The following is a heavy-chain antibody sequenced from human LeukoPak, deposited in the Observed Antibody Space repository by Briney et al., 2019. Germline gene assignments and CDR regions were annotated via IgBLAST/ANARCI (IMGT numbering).Heavy chain of an antibody. V-gene: IGHV1-18*01. CDR2: ISGYNGRT. J-gene: IGHJ4*02. D-gene: IGHD1-1*01. CDR3: SIETSEVDREPTGYFDY. Sequence: GASVKVSCKTSGYYFPVFGISWVRQAPGQGLEWMGWISGYNGRTIYAQTVQDRVTMTTDTSTTTVYMELRSLKFNDTAVYYCSIETSEVDREPTGYFDYWGQGSLVIVSS. CDR1: GYYFPVFG.